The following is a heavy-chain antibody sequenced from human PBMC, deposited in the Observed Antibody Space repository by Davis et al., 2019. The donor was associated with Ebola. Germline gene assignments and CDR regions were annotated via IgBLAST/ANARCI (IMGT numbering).Heavy chain of an antibody. J-gene: IGHJ6*02. V-gene: IGHV3-74*01. D-gene: IGHD2-2*01. CDR3: VRDTSHQLPHWLYYFYGMDV. CDR1: GFTFSNYY. Sequence: HTGGSLRLSCAASGFTFSNYYMHWVRQAPGKGLEWVARIKTDGSTTRYADSVKGRFTISRDNNKNTLYLQMNSLRGEDTAVYYCVRDTSHQLPHWLYYFYGMDVWCQGTTVTVSS. CDR2: IKTDGSTT.